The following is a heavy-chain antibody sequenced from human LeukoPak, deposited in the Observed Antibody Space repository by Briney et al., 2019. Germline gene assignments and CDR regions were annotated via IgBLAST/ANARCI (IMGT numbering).Heavy chain of an antibody. V-gene: IGHV1-2*02. CDR2: INPNSGGT. CDR1: GYTFTGYY. J-gene: IGHJ5*02. Sequence: GASVKVSCKASGYTFTGYYMHWVRQAPGQGLEWMGWINPNSGGTNYAQKFQGRVTMTRDTSISTAYMELSRLRSEDTAVYYCARDLEYSSSSAIRGWFDPWGQGTLVTVSS. CDR3: ARDLEYSSSSAIRGWFDP. D-gene: IGHD6-6*01.